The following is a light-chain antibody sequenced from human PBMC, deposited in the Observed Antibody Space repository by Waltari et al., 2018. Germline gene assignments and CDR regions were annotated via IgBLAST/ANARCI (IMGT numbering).Light chain of an antibody. V-gene: IGLV2-8*01. J-gene: IGLJ3*02. CDR2: EVS. CDR3: SSYADNTLV. CDR1: SSDY. Sequence: QSALTQPPSASGSPGQSVTISCTGTSSDYVSWFQHHPGKAPKLMISEVSKRPSGVADRVSGSKSGNTAALTVSGLQADDEAHYYCSSYADNTLVFGGGTKLTVL.